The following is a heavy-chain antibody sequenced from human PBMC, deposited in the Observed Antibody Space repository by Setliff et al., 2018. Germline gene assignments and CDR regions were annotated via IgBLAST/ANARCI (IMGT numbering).Heavy chain of an antibody. V-gene: IGHV1-18*01. D-gene: IGHD6-19*01. Sequence: ASVKVSCKASGYTFSNYGITWVRQAPGQGLEWMGWISACSGNTKYAQKLQGRVTMTTDTSTTTAYLELRSLTSDDTAVYYCARRPIALAGYRKGAFDIWGQGTMVTVSS. CDR1: GYTFSNYG. J-gene: IGHJ3*02. CDR2: ISACSGNT. CDR3: ARRPIALAGYRKGAFDI.